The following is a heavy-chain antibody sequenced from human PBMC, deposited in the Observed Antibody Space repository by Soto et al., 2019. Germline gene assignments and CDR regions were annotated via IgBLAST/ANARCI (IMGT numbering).Heavy chain of an antibody. J-gene: IGHJ4*02. D-gene: IGHD6-6*01. CDR3: AAGSSSSSGPDY. CDR1: GGSFSGYY. CDR2: INHSGST. V-gene: IGHV4-34*01. Sequence: QVQLQQWGAGLLKPSETLSLTCAVYGGSFSGYYWSWIRQPPGKGLEWIGEINHSGSTNYNPSLKSRVTISVDTSKNQFSLKLSSVTAADTAVYYCAAGSSSSSGPDYWGQGTLVTVSS.